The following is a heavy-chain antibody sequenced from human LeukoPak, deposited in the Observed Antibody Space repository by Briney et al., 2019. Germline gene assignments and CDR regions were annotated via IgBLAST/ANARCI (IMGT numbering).Heavy chain of an antibody. CDR2: IRHDGSYQ. CDR1: GFTFSSYG. Sequence: GGPLRLSCAAFGFTFSSYGMHWVRQTPGKGLEWVAFIRHDGSYQQYADSVKGRFTVSRDNSKDMVYLQMNSLRTEDTAVYYCAKNRDSSDYPRDFGFWGQGTLVTVSS. J-gene: IGHJ4*02. CDR3: AKNRDSSDYPRDFGF. V-gene: IGHV3-30*02. D-gene: IGHD3-22*01.